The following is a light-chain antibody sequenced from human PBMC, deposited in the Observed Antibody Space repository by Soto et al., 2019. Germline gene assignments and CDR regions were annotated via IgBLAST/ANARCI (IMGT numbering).Light chain of an antibody. Sequence: QSVLTQPPSASGTPGQRVTISWSGSGSSIGTNTVNWYRQLPGTAPKLLFYGNNQRPSGVPDRFSGSKSGTLASLAISGLQSEDEVEYYCAEWDGSLNKVLFGGGTPVTVL. CDR3: AEWDGSLNKVL. CDR2: GNN. J-gene: IGLJ2*01. V-gene: IGLV1-44*01. CDR1: GSSIGTNT.